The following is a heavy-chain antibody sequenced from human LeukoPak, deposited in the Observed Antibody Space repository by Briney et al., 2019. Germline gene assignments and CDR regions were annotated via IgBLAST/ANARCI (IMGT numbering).Heavy chain of an antibody. D-gene: IGHD3-10*01. CDR1: GYTFTSYD. V-gene: IGHV1-3*03. J-gene: IGHJ4*02. CDR2: INAGNGNT. Sequence: ASVKVSCKASGYTFTSYDINWVRQAPGQRLEWMGWINAGNGNTKYSQEFQGRVTITRDTSASTAYMELSSLRSEDMAVYYCARGHQSRLLWFGGPTWFDYWGQGTLVTVSS. CDR3: ARGHQSRLLWFGGPTWFDY.